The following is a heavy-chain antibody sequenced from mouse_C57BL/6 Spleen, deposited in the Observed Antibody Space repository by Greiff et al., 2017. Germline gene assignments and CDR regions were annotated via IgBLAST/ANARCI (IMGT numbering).Heavy chain of an antibody. D-gene: IGHD3-3*01. V-gene: IGHV1-26*01. Sequence: EVQLQQSGPELVKPGASVKISCKASGYTFTDYYMNWVKQSHGKSLEWIGDINPNNGGTSYNQKFKGKATLTVDKSSSTAYMELRSLTSEDSAVYYCARRAEEGYAMDYWGQGTSVTVSS. CDR2: INPNNGGT. CDR3: ARRAEEGYAMDY. CDR1: GYTFTDYY. J-gene: IGHJ4*01.